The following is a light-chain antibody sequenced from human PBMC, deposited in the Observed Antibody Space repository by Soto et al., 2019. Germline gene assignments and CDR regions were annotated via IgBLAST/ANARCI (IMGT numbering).Light chain of an antibody. CDR2: KAS. CDR1: QTISGW. Sequence: DIPMTQSASTLSASVGDRVTITCRASQTISGWLAWYQQKPGKPPKLLIYKASRLESGVPSRFSGTGSGTEFTLSISSLERDDFATYYCQQYCRYPLTFGGGTKVEIK. CDR3: QQYCRYPLT. J-gene: IGKJ4*01. V-gene: IGKV1-5*03.